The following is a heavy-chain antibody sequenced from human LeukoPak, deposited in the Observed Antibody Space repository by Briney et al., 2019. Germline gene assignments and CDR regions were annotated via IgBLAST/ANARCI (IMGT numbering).Heavy chain of an antibody. J-gene: IGHJ4*02. CDR3: AMGRTGVVDANFDY. Sequence: KAGGSLRLSCAASGLTFRNYAMNWVRQAPGKGLEWISGITGSGIDTVYADSMKGRFTISRDNSKSTMYLQVHSLGVEDTAVYYCAMGRTGVVDANFDYWGRGTLVTVSS. V-gene: IGHV3-23*01. CDR2: ITGSGIDT. CDR1: GLTFRNYA. D-gene: IGHD1-14*01.